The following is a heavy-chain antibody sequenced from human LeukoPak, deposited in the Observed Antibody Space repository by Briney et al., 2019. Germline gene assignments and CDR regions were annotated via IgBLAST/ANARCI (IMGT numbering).Heavy chain of an antibody. CDR3: AKDAGFYGSGSYFRWFDP. CDR1: GGSISSSTYY. V-gene: IGHV4-39*02. J-gene: IGHJ5*02. CDR2: IYYSGST. D-gene: IGHD3-10*01. Sequence: SETLSLTCTVSGGSISSSTYYWGWIRQPPGKGLEWIGNIYYSGSTYYNPSLRSRVTISVDTSKNQFSLRLSSVTAADTAVYYCAKDAGFYGSGSYFRWFDPWGQGTLVTVSS.